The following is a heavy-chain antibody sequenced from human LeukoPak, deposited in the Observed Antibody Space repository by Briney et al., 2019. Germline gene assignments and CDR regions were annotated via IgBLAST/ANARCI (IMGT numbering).Heavy chain of an antibody. D-gene: IGHD1-1*01. CDR1: GGSISSSNW. V-gene: IGHV4-4*02. CDR3: AAGVGTPDAFDI. Sequence: SGTLSLTCAVSGGSISSSNWWSWVRQPPGKGLEWIGEIYHSGSTNYNPSLKSRVTISVDTSKNQFSLKLSSVTAADTAVYYCAAGVGTPDAFDIWGQGTMVTVSS. CDR2: IYHSGST. J-gene: IGHJ3*02.